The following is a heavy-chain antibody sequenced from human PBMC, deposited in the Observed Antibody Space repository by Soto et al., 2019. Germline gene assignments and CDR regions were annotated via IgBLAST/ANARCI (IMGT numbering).Heavy chain of an antibody. D-gene: IGHD5-12*01. CDR1: GFTFSSYA. CDR3: ARGYSGLDP. Sequence: AGGSLRLSCAASGFTFSSYAMSWVRQAPGKGLVWVSRINSDGSNTIYADSVKGRFTISGDNSKNALYLQMNSLGAEDTAVYYCARGYSGLDPWGQGTLVTVSS. V-gene: IGHV3-74*01. CDR2: INSDGSNT. J-gene: IGHJ5*02.